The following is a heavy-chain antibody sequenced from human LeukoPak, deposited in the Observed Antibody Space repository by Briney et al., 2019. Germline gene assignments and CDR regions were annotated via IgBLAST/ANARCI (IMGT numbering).Heavy chain of an antibody. CDR2: IKTDGSEK. CDR3: ATYSSLNRREFQY. CDR1: GFTFSTSW. V-gene: IGHV3-7*01. D-gene: IGHD3-22*01. J-gene: IGHJ1*01. Sequence: GGSLRLSCAASGFTFSTSWMSWVRQAPGKGLQWVANIKTDGSEKYYVDSVKGRFTISRDNAKNSLYLQMNSLRAEDTAVYYCATYSSLNRREFQYWGQGTLLTVSS.